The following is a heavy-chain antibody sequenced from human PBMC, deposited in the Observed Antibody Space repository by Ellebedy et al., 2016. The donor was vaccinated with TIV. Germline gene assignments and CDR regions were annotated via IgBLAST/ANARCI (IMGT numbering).Heavy chain of an antibody. Sequence: SQTLSLTCGVFGGSLRGHYWSWIRQPPGKGLQWIGEITDSGSTNYNPSLESRVTISIDTSKNQFSLNLGSVTAADTAVYYCARVSRVGPHNLLDSWGQGILVTVSS. J-gene: IGHJ4*02. D-gene: IGHD1-26*01. CDR3: ARVSRVGPHNLLDS. CDR2: ITDSGST. CDR1: GGSLRGHY. V-gene: IGHV4-34*01.